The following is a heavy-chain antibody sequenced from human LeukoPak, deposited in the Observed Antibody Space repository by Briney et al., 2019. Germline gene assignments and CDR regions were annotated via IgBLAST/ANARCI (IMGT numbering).Heavy chain of an antibody. Sequence: SETLSLTCTVSGGSISSGTYYWSWIRQPAGKGLEWIGRIYTSGSTNYNPSLKSRVTISVDTSKNQFSLKLSSVTAADTAVYYCARQYDSSGYYFIFPYYFDYWGQGTLVTVSS. J-gene: IGHJ4*02. V-gene: IGHV4-61*02. D-gene: IGHD3-22*01. CDR2: IYTSGST. CDR3: ARQYDSSGYYFIFPYYFDY. CDR1: GGSISSGTYY.